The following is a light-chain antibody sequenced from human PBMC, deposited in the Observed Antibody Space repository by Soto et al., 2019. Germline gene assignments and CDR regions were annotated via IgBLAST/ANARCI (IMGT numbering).Light chain of an antibody. CDR1: SSDVGGYNY. J-gene: IGLJ2*01. CDR3: RSYTSSGTLV. V-gene: IGLV2-14*01. Sequence: QSALTQPASVSGSPGQSITISCTGTSSDVGGYNYVSWYQQHPDKAPKLMIYEVSNRPSGVSNRFSGSKSGNTASLTISGLPAEDEADYYCRSYTSSGTLVFGGGTKLTVL. CDR2: EVS.